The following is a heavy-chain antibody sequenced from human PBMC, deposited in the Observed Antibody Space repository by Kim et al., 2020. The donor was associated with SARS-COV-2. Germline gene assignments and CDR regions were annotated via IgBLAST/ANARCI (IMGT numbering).Heavy chain of an antibody. J-gene: IGHJ6*02. V-gene: IGHV3-33*06. CDR1: GFTFSSYG. Sequence: GGSLRLSCAASGFTFSSYGMHWVRQAPGKGLEWVAVIWYDGSNKYYADSVKGRFTISRDNSKNTLYLQMNSLRAEDTAVYYCAKDIAGDYCSSTSCVFRAGPGDYGMDVWGQGTTVTVSS. CDR2: IWYDGSNK. CDR3: AKDIAGDYCSSTSCVFRAGPGDYGMDV. D-gene: IGHD2-2*01.